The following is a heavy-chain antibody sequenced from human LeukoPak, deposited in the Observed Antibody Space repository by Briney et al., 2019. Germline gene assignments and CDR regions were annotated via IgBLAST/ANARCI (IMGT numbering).Heavy chain of an antibody. CDR1: GFTFGDYG. D-gene: IGHD3-10*01. CDR2: IRSKVFGGTT. J-gene: IGHJ4*02. Sequence: PGGSLRLSCTASGFTFGDYGMIWVRQAPGKGLEGVGFIRSKVFGGTTEYAASVKGRFTISRDDSKSIAYLQMNSLKTEDTAVYYCSGSFGELTFFDYWGQGTLVTVSS. CDR3: SGSFGELTFFDY. V-gene: IGHV3-49*04.